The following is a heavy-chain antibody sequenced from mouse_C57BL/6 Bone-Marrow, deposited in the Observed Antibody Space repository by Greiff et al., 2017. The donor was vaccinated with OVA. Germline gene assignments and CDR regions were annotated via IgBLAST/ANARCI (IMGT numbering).Heavy chain of an antibody. J-gene: IGHJ3*01. Sequence: LQESGAELARPGASVKLSCKASGYTFTSYGISWVKQRTGQGLEWIGEIYPRSGNTYYNEKFKGKATLTADKSSSTAYMELRSLTSEDSAVYFCARKIDYGAYWGQGTLVTVSA. CDR2: IYPRSGNT. CDR1: GYTFTSYG. D-gene: IGHD1-1*02. CDR3: ARKIDYGAY. V-gene: IGHV1-81*01.